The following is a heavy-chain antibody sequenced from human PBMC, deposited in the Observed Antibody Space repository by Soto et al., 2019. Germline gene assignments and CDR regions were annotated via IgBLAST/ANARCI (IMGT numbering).Heavy chain of an antibody. CDR2: IYDSESA. CDR3: ARASSSSSAADY. D-gene: IGHD6-6*01. V-gene: IGHV4-31*03. Sequence: QVQLQESGPGLVKPSQTLSLTCNVSGESISSGGYYWSWIRHHPRKGLEWIGYIYDSESAYYNPSLKGRVTISMDSSKNHFAMRLSSVTDADTAVYYCARASSSSSAADYWGQGTLVTVSS. J-gene: IGHJ4*02. CDR1: GESISSGGYY.